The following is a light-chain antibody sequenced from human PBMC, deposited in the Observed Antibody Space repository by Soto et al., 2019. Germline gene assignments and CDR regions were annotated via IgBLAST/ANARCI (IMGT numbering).Light chain of an antibody. Sequence: VVLTQSPLSLPVTLGQPASISCRSSQSLVYSDGKIYVIWFQQRPGQSPRRLIYKVSNRDSGVPDRFSGSGSGTDFTLKVSRVEAGDVGVYYCVQGRHWPWTFGQGTKVEIK. CDR3: VQGRHWPWT. CDR2: KVS. V-gene: IGKV2-30*01. J-gene: IGKJ1*01. CDR1: QSLVYSDGKIY.